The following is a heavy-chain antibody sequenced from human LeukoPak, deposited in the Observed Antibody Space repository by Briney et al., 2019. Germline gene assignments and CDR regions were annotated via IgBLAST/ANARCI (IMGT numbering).Heavy chain of an antibody. CDR1: GDSISSGDYY. D-gene: IGHD3-9*01. J-gene: IGHJ5*02. CDR3: ARLTGYSSESWFDP. Sequence: PSETLSLTCTVSGDSISSGDYYWSWIRQPAGKGLEWIGRISSSGSTNYNPSLKSRVTISVDTSKNQFSLKLSSVTAADTAVYYCARLTGYSSESWFDPWGQGTLVTVSS. CDR2: ISSSGST. V-gene: IGHV4-61*02.